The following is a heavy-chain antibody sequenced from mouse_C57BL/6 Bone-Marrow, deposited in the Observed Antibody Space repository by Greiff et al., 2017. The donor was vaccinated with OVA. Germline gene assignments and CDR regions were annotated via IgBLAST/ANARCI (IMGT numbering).Heavy chain of an antibody. CDR3: AGGDSPRFAY. V-gene: IGHV1-69*01. J-gene: IGHJ3*01. CDR2: IDPSDSYT. Sequence: VQLQQPGAELVMPGASVKLSCKASGYTFTSYWMHWVKQRPGQGLEWIGEIDPSDSYTNYNQKFKGKSTLTVDKSSSTAYMQLSSLTSEDSAVYYCAGGDSPRFAYWGQGTLVTVSA. CDR1: GYTFTSYW.